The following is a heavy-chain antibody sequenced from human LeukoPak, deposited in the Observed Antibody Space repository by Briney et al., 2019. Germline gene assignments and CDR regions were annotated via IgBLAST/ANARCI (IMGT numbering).Heavy chain of an antibody. CDR1: GGTFSSSA. J-gene: IGHJ4*02. CDR3: ARAMAIVVVPAPMYYFES. Sequence: SVKVSCKTSGGTFSSSAISWVRQAPGQGLEWMGGIIPILDTTSYAQEFQGRVTITADESTNTAYMELSGLKPQDTAMYFCARAMAIVVVPAPMYYFESWGQGTQVTVSS. V-gene: IGHV1-69*13. D-gene: IGHD2-2*03. CDR2: IIPILDTT.